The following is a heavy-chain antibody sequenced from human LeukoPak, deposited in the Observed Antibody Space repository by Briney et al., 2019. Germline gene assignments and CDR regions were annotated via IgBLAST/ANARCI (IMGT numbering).Heavy chain of an antibody. Sequence: GGSLRLSCAASGFTFATNGMAWVRQAPGKGLVWVSRINSDGGSTTYADSVKGRFTISRDNAKNTLYLQMNSLRAEDTAVYYCAIGSYALGWGQGTLVTVSS. CDR1: GFTFATNG. CDR2: INSDGGST. J-gene: IGHJ4*02. D-gene: IGHD3-16*01. CDR3: AIGSYALG. V-gene: IGHV3-74*01.